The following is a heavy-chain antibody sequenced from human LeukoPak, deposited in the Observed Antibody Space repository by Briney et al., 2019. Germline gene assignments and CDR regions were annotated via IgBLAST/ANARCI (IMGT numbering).Heavy chain of an antibody. V-gene: IGHV3-49*04. Sequence: PGGSLRLSCTASGFTLGDYAMSWVRQAPGKGLEWVGFIRSKAYGGTTEYAASVKGRFTISRDDSKSIAYLQMNSLKTEDTAVYYCTRDPGYCSSTSCHNWFDPWGQGTLVTVSS. J-gene: IGHJ5*02. CDR3: TRDPGYCSSTSCHNWFDP. CDR1: GFTLGDYA. CDR2: IRSKAYGGTT. D-gene: IGHD2-2*03.